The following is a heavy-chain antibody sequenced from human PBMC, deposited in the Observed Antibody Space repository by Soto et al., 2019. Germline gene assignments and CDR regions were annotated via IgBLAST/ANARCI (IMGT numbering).Heavy chain of an antibody. CDR1: GFTFDDYA. CDR2: LSWNSGSI. J-gene: IGHJ6*02. CDR3: AKDINTVTTPYYYYGMDV. Sequence: EVQLVESGGGLVQPGRSLRLSCAASGFTFDDYAMHWVRQAPGKGLEWVSGLSWNSGSIGYADSVKGRFTISRDNAKNSLYLQMNSLRAEDTALYYCAKDINTVTTPYYYYGMDVWGQGTTVTVSS. V-gene: IGHV3-9*01. D-gene: IGHD4-17*01.